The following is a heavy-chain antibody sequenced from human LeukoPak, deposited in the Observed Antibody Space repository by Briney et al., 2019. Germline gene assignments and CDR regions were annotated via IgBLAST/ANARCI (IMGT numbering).Heavy chain of an antibody. D-gene: IGHD3-9*01. CDR3: ARVAYRYSINDWSRTGLGAYATKYYYYMDV. V-gene: IGHV4-34*01. CDR1: GGSFSDYS. CDR2: INHNGGT. Sequence: PSETLSLTCAVYGGSFSDYSWTWIRQAPGEGLEWIGEINHNGGTNHNPSLVSRVIMSVDTSKNQFSLKVSSVTAADTAVYCCARVAYRYSINDWSRTGLGAYATKYYYYMDVWGKGTTVTVSS. J-gene: IGHJ6*03.